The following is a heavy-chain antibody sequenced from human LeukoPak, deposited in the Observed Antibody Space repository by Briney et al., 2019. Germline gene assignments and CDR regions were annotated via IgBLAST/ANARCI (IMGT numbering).Heavy chain of an antibody. CDR1: GGTFSSYA. CDR3: ARGRIAVANNWFDP. J-gene: IGHJ5*02. D-gene: IGHD6-19*01. V-gene: IGHV1-69*05. Sequence: ASXXVSCKASGGTFSSYAISWVRQAPGQGVEWMGGIIPIFGTANYAQKFQGRVTITTDESTSTAYMELSSLRSEDTAVYYCARGRIAVANNWFDPWGQGTLVTVSS. CDR2: IIPIFGTA.